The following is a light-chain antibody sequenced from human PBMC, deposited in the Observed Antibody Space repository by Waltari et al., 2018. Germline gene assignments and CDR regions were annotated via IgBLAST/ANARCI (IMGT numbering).Light chain of an antibody. CDR2: GAS. CDR1: QSVGRT. V-gene: IGKV3-20*01. Sequence: EIVLTQSPGTLSLSPGERATLSCRASQSVGRTLAWYKQRPGQDPRLLIYGASSRAADIPDRFAGSGSGTDFSLTINSLEPEDYAVYYCQHYLRLPVSFGQGTKVEIK. CDR3: QHYLRLPVS. J-gene: IGKJ1*01.